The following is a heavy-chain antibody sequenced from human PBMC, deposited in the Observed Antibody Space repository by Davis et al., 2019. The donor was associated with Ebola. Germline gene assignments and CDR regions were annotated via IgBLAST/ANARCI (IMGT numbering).Heavy chain of an antibody. V-gene: IGHV3-11*06. CDR3: ASGGITMIHNHGMDV. J-gene: IGHJ6*02. CDR2: ISSSSNYT. CDR1: GFTFSHYY. Sequence: GESLKISCAASGFTFSHYYMSWIRQAPGKGLEWVSYISSSSNYTNYADSVKGRFTISRDNAKNSLYLQMNSLRAEDTAVYYCASGGITMIHNHGMDVWGQGTTVTVSS. D-gene: IGHD3-22*01.